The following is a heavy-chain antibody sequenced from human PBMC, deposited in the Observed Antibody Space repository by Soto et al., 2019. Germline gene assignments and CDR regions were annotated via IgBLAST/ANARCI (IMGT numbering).Heavy chain of an antibody. CDR3: ARDYDILTGPFDY. Sequence: GGSLRLSCAASGFTFSSYAMSWVRQAPGKGLEWVSAISGSGGSTYYADSVKGRFTISRDNSKNTLYLQMNSLRAEDTAVYYCARDYDILTGPFDYWGQGTLVTVSS. V-gene: IGHV3-23*01. CDR2: ISGSGGST. CDR1: GFTFSSYA. J-gene: IGHJ4*02. D-gene: IGHD3-9*01.